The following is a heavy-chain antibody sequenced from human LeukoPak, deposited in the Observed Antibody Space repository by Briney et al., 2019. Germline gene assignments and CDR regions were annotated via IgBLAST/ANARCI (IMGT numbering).Heavy chain of an antibody. CDR3: ATDFYDACEH. V-gene: IGHV3-7*03. D-gene: IGHD5/OR15-5a*01. CDR2: MNQDGSAK. J-gene: IGHJ1*01. CDR1: GFTFSDSW. Sequence: GGSLRLSCAASGFTFSDSWMSWVRQAPGKGLEWVANMNQDGSAKGYVDSVKGRFTISRDNARNSLYLQMNSLTTEDTAFYYCATDFYDACEHWGQGTLVTVSS.